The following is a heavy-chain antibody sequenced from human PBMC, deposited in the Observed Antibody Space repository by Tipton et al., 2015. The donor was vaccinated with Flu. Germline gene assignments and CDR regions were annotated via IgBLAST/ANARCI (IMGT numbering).Heavy chain of an antibody. J-gene: IGHJ4*02. Sequence: TLSLTCTVSGGSISSGSYYWSWIRQPAGKGLEWIGCIYTSGNTNYNPSLKSRVTISVDTSKNQFSLKLSSVTAADTAVYYCARAGWLLPFDYWGQGTLVTVSS. CDR1: GGSISSGSYY. CDR2: IYTSGNT. D-gene: IGHD3-22*01. CDR3: ARAGWLLPFDY. V-gene: IGHV4-61*02.